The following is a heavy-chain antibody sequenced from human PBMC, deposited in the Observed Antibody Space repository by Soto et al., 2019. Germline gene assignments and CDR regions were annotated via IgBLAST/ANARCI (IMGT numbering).Heavy chain of an antibody. V-gene: IGHV3-11*01. CDR3: ARAHTLTVVVPEWFDP. D-gene: IGHD2-2*01. J-gene: IGHJ5*02. CDR2: ISSSGSTI. CDR1: GFTFSDYY. Sequence: QVQLVESGGGLVKPGGSQRLSCAASGFTFSDYYMSWIRQAPGKGLEWVSYISSSGSTIYYADSVKGRFTISRDNAKNSLYLQMNSLRAEDTAVYYCARAHTLTVVVPEWFDPWGQGTLVTVSS.